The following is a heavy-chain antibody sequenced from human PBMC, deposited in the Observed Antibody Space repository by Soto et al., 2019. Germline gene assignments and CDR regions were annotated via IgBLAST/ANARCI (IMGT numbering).Heavy chain of an antibody. D-gene: IGHD6-19*01. CDR1: GFTFSSHS. CDR3: VNSYAARGWYEGSDY. J-gene: IGHJ4*02. CDR2: ISSRSSLI. V-gene: IGHV3-21*04. Sequence: GGSLRLSCTASGFTFSSHSFNWVRQAPGHGLEWVAYISSRSSLILYADSVRGRFVISRDNAKNSLYLQMNSLRVEDTAVYYCVNSYAARGWYEGSDYWGRGTVVTVSS.